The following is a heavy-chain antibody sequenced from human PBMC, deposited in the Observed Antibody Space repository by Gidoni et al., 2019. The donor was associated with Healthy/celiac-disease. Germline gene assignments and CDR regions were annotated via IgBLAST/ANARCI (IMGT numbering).Heavy chain of an antibody. CDR1: GGTFSSYA. CDR3: ARPTIFGVEAFDI. CDR2: IIPILGIA. Sequence: QVQLVPSGAEVKKPGSSVKVSCKASGGTFSSYAISWVRQAPGQGLEWMGRIIPILGIANYEQKCQGRVTITADKSTSTAYMELSSLRSEDTAVYYCARPTIFGVEAFDIWGQGTMVTVSS. D-gene: IGHD3-3*01. J-gene: IGHJ3*02. V-gene: IGHV1-69*04.